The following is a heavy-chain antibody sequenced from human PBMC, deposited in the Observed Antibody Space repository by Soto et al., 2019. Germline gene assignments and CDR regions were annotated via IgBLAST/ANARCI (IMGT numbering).Heavy chain of an antibody. CDR3: ASYYDSSGYLAFDY. Sequence: SETLSLTCAVSGGSISSGGYSWRWIRQPPGKGLEWIGYIYHSGSTYYNPSLKSRVTISVDRSKNQFSLKLSSVTAADTAVYYCASYYDSSGYLAFDYWGQGTLVTVSS. J-gene: IGHJ4*02. CDR2: IYHSGST. D-gene: IGHD3-22*01. V-gene: IGHV4-30-2*01. CDR1: GGSISSGGYS.